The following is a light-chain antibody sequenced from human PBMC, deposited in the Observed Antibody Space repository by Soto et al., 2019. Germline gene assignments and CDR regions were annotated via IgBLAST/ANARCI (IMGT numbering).Light chain of an antibody. J-gene: IGKJ1*01. CDR2: RAS. Sequence: DIQMTQSPSTLYASVGDRVTITCRASQSISDWLAWYQQKPGEAPQLLIHRASNLKSGVPSRFSGTGFGTEFTLTISSLQPTDFATYYCQQYDSHTRTFGQGTRVEVK. CDR3: QQYDSHTRT. CDR1: QSISDW. V-gene: IGKV1-5*03.